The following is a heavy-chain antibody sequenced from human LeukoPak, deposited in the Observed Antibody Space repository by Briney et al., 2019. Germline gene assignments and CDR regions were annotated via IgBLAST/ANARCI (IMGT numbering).Heavy chain of an antibody. Sequence: GGSLRLSCAASGITFSSYWMHWVRQAPGKGLVWVSLIKSDGSSTSYADSVKGRFTISRDNAENTLYLQMNILQSEDTAVYYCARVGIVGPTQYYFDYWGQGTLVTVSS. J-gene: IGHJ4*02. V-gene: IGHV3-74*01. D-gene: IGHD1-26*01. CDR1: GITFSSYW. CDR2: IKSDGSST. CDR3: ARVGIVGPTQYYFDY.